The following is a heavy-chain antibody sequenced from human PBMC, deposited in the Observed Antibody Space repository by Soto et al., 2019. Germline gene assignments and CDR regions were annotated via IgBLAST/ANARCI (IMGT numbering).Heavy chain of an antibody. J-gene: IGHJ2*01. CDR3: AKPSVAVLYWDFDL. CDR1: GFSFNTYD. CDR2: ISYDGSNS. D-gene: IGHD6-19*01. Sequence: QVQLVESGGGVVQPGRSLRLSCAASGFSFNTYDIHWVRQAPGKGLEWVTGISYDGSNSYYADSVKGRFTISRDSSKNMLYLQMTSLRAEDTAVYYFAKPSVAVLYWDFDLWGPGTLVTVSS. V-gene: IGHV3-30*18.